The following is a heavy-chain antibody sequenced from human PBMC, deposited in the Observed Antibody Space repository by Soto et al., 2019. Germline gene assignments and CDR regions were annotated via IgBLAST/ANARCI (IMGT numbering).Heavy chain of an antibody. CDR3: ASHYGDNGWFDP. Sequence: GGSLRLSCAASGFTFSGYNMNWVRRPPGKGLEWVSSITSSSSTIYYADSLKGRFTISRDNAKNSLYLQMNSLRAEDTAVYYCASHYGDNGWFDPWGQGTLVTVSS. CDR1: GFTFSGYN. D-gene: IGHD4-17*01. CDR2: ITSSSSTI. J-gene: IGHJ5*02. V-gene: IGHV3-21*06.